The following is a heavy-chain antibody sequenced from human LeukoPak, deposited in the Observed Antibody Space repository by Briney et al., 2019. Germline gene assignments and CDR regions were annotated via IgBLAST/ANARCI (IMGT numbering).Heavy chain of an antibody. CDR2: IYHSGST. V-gene: IGHV4-38-2*01. CDR3: ARCIVGATVFDY. D-gene: IGHD1-26*01. CDR1: GYSISSGYY. Sequence: SETLSLTCAVSGYSISSGYYWGWIRQPPGKGLEWIGSIYHSGSTYYNPSLKSRVTISVDTSKNQFSLKLSSVTAADTAVYYCARCIVGATVFDYWGQGTLVNVSS. J-gene: IGHJ4*02.